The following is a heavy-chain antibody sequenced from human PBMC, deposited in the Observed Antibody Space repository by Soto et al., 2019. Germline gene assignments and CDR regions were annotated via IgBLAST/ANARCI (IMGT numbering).Heavy chain of an antibody. CDR2: IIPMFGTP. CDR1: GGTFRSDA. CDR3: ARGAQQLRYYYYSMDV. Sequence: QVQLVQSGAEVKKPGSSVTVSCKASGGTFRSDAISWVRQAPGRGLEWMGGIIPMFGTPNYARKFQGRVTINADDSTSTAYMEVISLISEDTAVYYCARGAQQLRYYYYSMDVWGQGTTVTVSS. J-gene: IGHJ6*02. V-gene: IGHV1-69*12. D-gene: IGHD6-13*01.